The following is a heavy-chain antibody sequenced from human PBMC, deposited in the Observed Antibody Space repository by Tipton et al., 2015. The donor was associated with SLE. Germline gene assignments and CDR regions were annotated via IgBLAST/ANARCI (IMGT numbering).Heavy chain of an antibody. CDR2: IRSKAYGGTT. V-gene: IGHV3-49*04. CDR1: GFTFGDYA. CDR3: TRVRDIVVVIAIGYFDY. D-gene: IGHD2-21*01. Sequence: SLRLSCTASGFTFGDYAMSWVRQAPGKGLEWVGFIRSKAYGGTTEYAASVKGRFTISRDDSKSIAYLQMNSLKTEDTAVYYCTRVRDIVVVIAIGYFDYWGQGPLVTVSS. J-gene: IGHJ4*02.